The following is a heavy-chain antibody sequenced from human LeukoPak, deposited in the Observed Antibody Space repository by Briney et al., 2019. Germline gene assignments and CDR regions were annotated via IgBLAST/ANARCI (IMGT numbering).Heavy chain of an antibody. D-gene: IGHD6-13*01. Sequence: SETLSLTCAVYGGSFSGYYWSWIRQPPGKGLEWIGEINHSGSTSYNPSLKSRVTISVDTSKNQFSLKLSSVTAADTAVYYCARVAAARLGPFDYWGQGTLVTVSS. CDR2: INHSGST. CDR1: GGSFSGYY. J-gene: IGHJ4*02. CDR3: ARVAAARLGPFDY. V-gene: IGHV4-34*01.